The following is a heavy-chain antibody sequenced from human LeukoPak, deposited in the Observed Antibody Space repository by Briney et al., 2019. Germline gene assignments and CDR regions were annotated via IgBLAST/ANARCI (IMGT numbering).Heavy chain of an antibody. J-gene: IGHJ6*03. CDR3: ARGWYGNYYGSGSYYNYGKSYYMDV. V-gene: IGHV4-34*01. CDR2: INHSGST. D-gene: IGHD3-10*01. Sequence: PSETLSLTCAVYGGSFSGYYWSWIRQPPGKGLEWIGEINHSGSTNYNPSLKSRVTISVDTSKNQFSLKLSSVTAADTAVYYCARGWYGNYYGSGSYYNYGKSYYMDVWGKGTTVTVSS. CDR1: GGSFSGYY.